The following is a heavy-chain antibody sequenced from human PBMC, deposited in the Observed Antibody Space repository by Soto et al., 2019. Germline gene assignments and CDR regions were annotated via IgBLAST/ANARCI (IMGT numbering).Heavy chain of an antibody. CDR1: GGSISSSSYY. V-gene: IGHV4-39*01. J-gene: IGHJ3*02. Sequence: QLQLQESGPGLVKPSETLSLTCTVSGGSISSSSYYWGWIRQPPGKGLEWIGSIYYSGSTYYNPSLKSRVTISVDTSKNQFSLKLSSVTAADTAVYYCARGYCSGGSCYSVGAFDIWGQGTMVTVSS. D-gene: IGHD2-15*01. CDR3: ARGYCSGGSCYSVGAFDI. CDR2: IYYSGST.